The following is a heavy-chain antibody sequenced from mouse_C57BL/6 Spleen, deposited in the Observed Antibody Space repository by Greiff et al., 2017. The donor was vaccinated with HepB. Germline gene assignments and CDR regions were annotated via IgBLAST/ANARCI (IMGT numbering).Heavy chain of an antibody. Sequence: DVHLVESGGGLVKPGGSLKLSCAASGFTFSSYAMSWVRQTPEKRLEWVATISDGGSYTYYPDNVKGRFTISRDNAKNNLYLQMSHLKSEDTAMYYCAREGYGSSYEDAMDYWGQGTSVTVSS. CDR1: GFTFSSYA. D-gene: IGHD1-1*01. J-gene: IGHJ4*01. CDR3: AREGYGSSYEDAMDY. CDR2: ISDGGSYT. V-gene: IGHV5-4*01.